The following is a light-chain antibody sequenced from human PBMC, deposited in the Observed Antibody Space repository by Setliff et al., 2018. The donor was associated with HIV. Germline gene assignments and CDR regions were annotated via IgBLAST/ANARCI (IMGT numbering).Light chain of an antibody. Sequence: QSVLTQPASVSGSPGQSITISCTGTTNDVGGYNYVSWYQQHPGKAPKHMIYDVNNRPSGISDRFSGSKAGNTASLTISGLQTEDEADYTRSSPYVFGTGTKVTV. V-gene: IGLV2-14*03. CDR2: DVN. J-gene: IGLJ1*01. CDR1: TNDVGGYNY. CDR3: SSPYV.